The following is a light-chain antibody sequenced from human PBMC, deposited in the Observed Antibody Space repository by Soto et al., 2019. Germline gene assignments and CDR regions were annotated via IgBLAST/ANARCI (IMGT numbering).Light chain of an antibody. Sequence: EIVLTQSPATLSLSPGERATLSCRASESVSINLAWYQQKPGQAPRLLIYDASNRPTGIPARFTGSGSGTDFNLTISSLEPEDFAVYYWQQRSSWPPITFGGGTKVDIK. CDR2: DAS. V-gene: IGKV3-11*01. CDR1: ESVSIN. J-gene: IGKJ4*01. CDR3: QQRSSWPPIT.